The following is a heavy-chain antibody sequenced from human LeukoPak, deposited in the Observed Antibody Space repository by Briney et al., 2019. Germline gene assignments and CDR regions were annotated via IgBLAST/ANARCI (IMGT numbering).Heavy chain of an antibody. J-gene: IGHJ4*02. Sequence: GGSLRLSCAVCGFSLSDYYMNWVRQAPGKGLEWISYVTNTGRSTNYADSVKGRFTISGDNAKNSVSLQLSSLTAEDTAVYYCARGRRGSYYTFQVWGQGTLVSVSS. CDR1: GFSLSDYY. V-gene: IGHV3-11*01. CDR2: VTNTGRST. CDR3: ARGRRGSYYTFQV. D-gene: IGHD3-16*01.